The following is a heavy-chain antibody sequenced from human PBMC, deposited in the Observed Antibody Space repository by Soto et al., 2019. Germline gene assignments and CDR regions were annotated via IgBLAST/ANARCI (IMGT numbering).Heavy chain of an antibody. CDR2: SRNRANSYTT. Sequence: EVQLVESGGGLVQPGGSLRLACAASGFTFSDHYMDWVRQAPGKGLEWVGRSRNRANSYTTEYAASVKGRFTISRDNSKNSLYLQMSSLRTEDTAVYYFATGVSGTSGDYYYGMDVWGQGTTVTVSS. D-gene: IGHD1-7*01. CDR3: ATGVSGTSGDYYYGMDV. CDR1: GFTFSDHY. J-gene: IGHJ6*02. V-gene: IGHV3-72*01.